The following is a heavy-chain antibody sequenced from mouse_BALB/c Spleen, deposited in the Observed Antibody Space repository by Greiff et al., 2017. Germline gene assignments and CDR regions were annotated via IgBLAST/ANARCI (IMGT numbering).Heavy chain of an antibody. D-gene: IGHD2-4*01. Sequence: VQLQQSGAELAKPGASVKMSCKASGYTFTSYWMHWVKQRPGQGLEWIGYINPSSGYTEYNQKFKDKTTLTADKSSSTAYMQLSSLTSEDSAVYYCARWDYDAVDYWGQGTTLTVSS. CDR1: GYTFTSYW. V-gene: IGHV1-4*02. CDR3: ARWDYDAVDY. J-gene: IGHJ2*01. CDR2: INPSSGYT.